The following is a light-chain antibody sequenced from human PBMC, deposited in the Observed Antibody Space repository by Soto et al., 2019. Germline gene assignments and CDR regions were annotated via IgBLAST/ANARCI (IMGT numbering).Light chain of an antibody. V-gene: IGKV3-20*01. Sequence: EVVLTQSPGTLSLSPGERATLSCRASQTVSSSHLAWYQQKPGQAPRLLIYGASDRATDIPDRFSGSGSGTHFTLTISRLEPEDFAVYYCQHFGSSPPKYTFGQGPKLEIK. CDR3: QHFGSSPPKYT. CDR2: GAS. CDR1: QTVSSSH. J-gene: IGKJ2*01.